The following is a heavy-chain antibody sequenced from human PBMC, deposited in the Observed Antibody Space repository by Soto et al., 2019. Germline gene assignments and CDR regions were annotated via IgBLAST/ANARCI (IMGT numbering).Heavy chain of an antibody. D-gene: IGHD2-2*01. Sequence: LGESLKISCHGSGYTFFSFWIVWVRQVPGKGLEWVGRIDPGDSSATYSPTFQGHVTISADRSTRSAYLQWRSLRASDTAIYFCARRYCSRADCYSDYWGQGSLVTVSS. CDR2: IDPGDSSA. CDR1: GYTFFSFW. V-gene: IGHV5-10-1*01. CDR3: ARRYCSRADCYSDY. J-gene: IGHJ4*02.